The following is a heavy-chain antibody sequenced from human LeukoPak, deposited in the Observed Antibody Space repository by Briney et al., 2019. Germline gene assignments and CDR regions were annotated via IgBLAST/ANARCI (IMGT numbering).Heavy chain of an antibody. CDR3: ARHSSPHAGSSSWYDF. CDR2: IYYSGNT. Sequence: SETLSLTCTVSGGSISSSTYHWGRIRQPPGKGLEWIGSIYYSGNTYYNPSLKSRVTISVDTSKNQFSVKLSSVIAADTAVYYCARHSSPHAGSSSWYDFWGQGTLVTVSS. D-gene: IGHD2-15*01. CDR1: GGSISSSTYH. V-gene: IGHV4-39*01. J-gene: IGHJ5*01.